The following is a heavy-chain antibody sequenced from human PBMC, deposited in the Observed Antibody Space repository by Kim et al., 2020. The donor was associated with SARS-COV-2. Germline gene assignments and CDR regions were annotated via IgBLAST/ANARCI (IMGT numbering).Heavy chain of an antibody. Sequence: ASVKVSCKASGYTFTSYGISWVRQAPGQGLEWMGWISAYNGNTNYAQKPQGRVTMTTDTSTSTAYMELRSLRSDDTAVYYCARVLLWFGELPHFDYWGQGTLVTVSS. J-gene: IGHJ4*02. CDR2: ISAYNGNT. CDR3: ARVLLWFGELPHFDY. V-gene: IGHV1-18*01. D-gene: IGHD3-10*01. CDR1: GYTFTSYG.